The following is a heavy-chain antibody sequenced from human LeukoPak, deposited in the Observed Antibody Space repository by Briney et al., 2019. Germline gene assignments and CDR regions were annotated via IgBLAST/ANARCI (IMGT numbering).Heavy chain of an antibody. J-gene: IGHJ4*02. Sequence: PGGSLRLSCAASGFTFSSYAMSWVRQAPGKGLEWVSAIRGSGGSTYYADSVKGRFTISRDNSKNTLYLQMNSLRAEDTAVYYCAKGSGVYGDYFDYWGQGTLVTVTS. CDR1: GFTFSSYA. V-gene: IGHV3-23*01. CDR3: AKGSGVYGDYFDY. D-gene: IGHD4-17*01. CDR2: IRGSGGST.